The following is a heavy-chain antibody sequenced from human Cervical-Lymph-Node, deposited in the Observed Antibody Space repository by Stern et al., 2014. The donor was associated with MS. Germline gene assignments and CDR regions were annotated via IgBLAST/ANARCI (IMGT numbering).Heavy chain of an antibody. CDR2: TSSGGGH. J-gene: IGHJ4*02. Sequence: VQLVESGPGLVKPSETLSLTCTVSGGSTSSYYWSWIRQPPGKGLEWIGYTSSGGGHKYTPPLKSGVPITVDTSKTHFSLTLSSVTAADTAVYYCARGYTTSSGRPDYWGQGTLVTVSS. D-gene: IGHD6-6*01. CDR1: GGSTSSYY. V-gene: IGHV4-59*08. CDR3: ARGYTTSSGRPDY.